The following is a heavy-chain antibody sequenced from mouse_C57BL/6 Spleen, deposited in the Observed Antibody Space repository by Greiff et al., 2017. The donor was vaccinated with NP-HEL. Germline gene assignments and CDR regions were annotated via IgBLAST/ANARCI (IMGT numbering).Heavy chain of an antibody. J-gene: IGHJ1*03. CDR1: GFTFSNYW. V-gene: IGHV6-3*01. CDR3: TGQITTAWYFDV. D-gene: IGHD1-2*01. CDR2: IRLKSDNYAT. Sequence: EVKLMESGGGLVQPGGSMKLSCVASGFTFSNYWMNWVRQSPEKGLEWVAQIRLKSDNYATHYAESVKGRFTISRDDSKSSVYLQMNNLRAEDTGIYYCTGQITTAWYFDVWGTGTTVTVSS.